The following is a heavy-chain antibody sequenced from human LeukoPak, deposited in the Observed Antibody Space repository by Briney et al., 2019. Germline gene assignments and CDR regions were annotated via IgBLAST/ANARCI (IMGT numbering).Heavy chain of an antibody. CDR1: GYTFTRYY. CDR2: INPNSGGT. CDR3: ARDVQQLANYYYYGLDV. V-gene: IGHV1-2*02. D-gene: IGHD6-13*01. J-gene: IGHJ6*02. Sequence: SVKLSCKASGYTFTRYYMHWVRRAPGQGLEWMGWINPNSGGTNYAQKFQGRVTMTRDTSISTAYMELNRLRSDDTAVYYCARDVQQLANYYYYGLDVWGQGTTVTVSS.